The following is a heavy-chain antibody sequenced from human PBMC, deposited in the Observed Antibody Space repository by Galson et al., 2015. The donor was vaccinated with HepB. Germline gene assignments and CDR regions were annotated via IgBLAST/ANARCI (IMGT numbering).Heavy chain of an antibody. CDR3: ARDRTERGFDY. CDR1: GDYY. J-gene: IGHJ4*02. V-gene: IGHV4-30-4*01. CDR2: IYYSGST. Sequence: GDYYWSWIRQPPGKGLEWIGYIYYSGSTYYNPSLKSRVTISVDTSKNQFSLKLSSVTAADTAVYYCARDRTERGFDYWGQGTLVTVSS. D-gene: IGHD1-1*01.